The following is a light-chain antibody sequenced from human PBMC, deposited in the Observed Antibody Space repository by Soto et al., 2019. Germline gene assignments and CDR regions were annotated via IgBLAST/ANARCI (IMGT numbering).Light chain of an antibody. CDR3: QQYNQWPPMNT. J-gene: IGKJ2*01. CDR1: QSVSSN. V-gene: IGKV3-15*01. Sequence: EIVMTQSPATLTASPGERATLSCTASQSVSSNLAWYQQKPGQAPRLLIYGASTRATGIPARFSGSGSGTEFTPTIISLQSEDVAVYYCQQYNQWPPMNTFGQGAKLAIK. CDR2: GAS.